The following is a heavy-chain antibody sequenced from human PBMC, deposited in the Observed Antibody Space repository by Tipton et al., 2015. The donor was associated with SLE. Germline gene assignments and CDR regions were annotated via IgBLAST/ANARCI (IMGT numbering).Heavy chain of an antibody. V-gene: IGHV4-4*07. J-gene: IGHJ4*02. CDR2: IYTSGST. D-gene: IGHD6-19*01. CDR1: GGSISSYY. Sequence: TLSLTCTVSGGSISSYYWSWIRQPAGKGLEWIGRIYTSGSTNYSPSLKSRVTMSVDTSKNQFSLKLSSVAAADTAVYYCARDGPSGWYAYYFDYWGQGTLVTVSS. CDR3: ARDGPSGWYAYYFDY.